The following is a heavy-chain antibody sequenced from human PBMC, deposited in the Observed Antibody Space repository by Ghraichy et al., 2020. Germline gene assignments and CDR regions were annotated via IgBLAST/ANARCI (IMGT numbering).Heavy chain of an antibody. Sequence: GASLRLSCTASGFTFGDYAMSWFRQAPGKGLEWVGFIRSKAYGGTTEYAASVKGRFTISRDDSKSIAYLQMNSLKTEDTAVYYCTRYSGYGGYGMDVWGQGTTVTVSS. CDR1: GFTFGDYA. CDR2: IRSKAYGGTT. V-gene: IGHV3-49*03. CDR3: TRYSGYGGYGMDV. D-gene: IGHD5-12*01. J-gene: IGHJ6*02.